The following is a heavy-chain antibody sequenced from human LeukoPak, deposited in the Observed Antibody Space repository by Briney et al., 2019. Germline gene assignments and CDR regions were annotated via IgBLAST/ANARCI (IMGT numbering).Heavy chain of an antibody. J-gene: IGHJ4*02. V-gene: IGHV3-7*01. CDR1: GFTFSSYW. D-gene: IGHD3-22*01. CDR3: ASSNYDSSGYYTPVHY. Sequence: GGSLRLSCAASGFTFSSYWMSWVRQAPGKGLEWVANIKQDGSEEYYVDSVKGRFTISRDNAKNSLYLQMNSLRAEDTAVYYCASSNYDSSGYYTPVHYWGQGTLVTVSS. CDR2: IKQDGSEE.